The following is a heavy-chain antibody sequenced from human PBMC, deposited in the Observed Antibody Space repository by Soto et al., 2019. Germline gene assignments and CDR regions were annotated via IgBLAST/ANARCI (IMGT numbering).Heavy chain of an antibody. D-gene: IGHD3-22*01. V-gene: IGHV5-10-1*01. CDR2: IDPSDSYT. CDR1: GYSFTSYW. CDR3: ASHYYDSSGYLVQTGY. Sequence: GESLKISCKGSGYSFTSYWISWVRQMPGKGLEWMGRIDPSDSYTNYSPSFQGHVTISADKSISTAYLQWSSLKASDTAMYYCASHYYDSSGYLVQTGYRGQGTLVTVSS. J-gene: IGHJ4*02.